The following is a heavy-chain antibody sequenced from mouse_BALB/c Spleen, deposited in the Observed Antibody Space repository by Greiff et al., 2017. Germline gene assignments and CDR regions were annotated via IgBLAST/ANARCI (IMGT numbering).Heavy chain of an antibody. Sequence: VQLKESGPGLVKPSQSLSLTCTVTGYSITSDYAWNWIRQFPGNQLEWMGYISYSGSTSYNPSLKSRISITRDTSKNQFFLQLNSVTTEDTATYYCARGGITGGYWYFDVWGAGSTVTVSS. CDR2: ISYSGST. CDR1: GYSITSDYA. V-gene: IGHV3-2*02. CDR3: ARGGITGGYWYFDV. D-gene: IGHD2-4*01. J-gene: IGHJ1*01.